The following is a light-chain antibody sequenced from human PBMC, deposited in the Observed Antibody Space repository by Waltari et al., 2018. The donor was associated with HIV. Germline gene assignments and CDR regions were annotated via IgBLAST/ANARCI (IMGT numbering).Light chain of an antibody. CDR3: SSYSGGNNFDVV. J-gene: IGLJ2*01. CDR2: EVS. V-gene: IGLV2-8*01. CDR1: STDVGGYTY. Sequence: QSALTQPPSASGSPGQSVTISCTGTSTDVGGYTYVSWYQQHPGKAPKLMIYEVSARPSGVPDRFSGSKSGNTASLTVSGLQAEDEADYYCSSYSGGNNFDVVFGGGTKLTVL.